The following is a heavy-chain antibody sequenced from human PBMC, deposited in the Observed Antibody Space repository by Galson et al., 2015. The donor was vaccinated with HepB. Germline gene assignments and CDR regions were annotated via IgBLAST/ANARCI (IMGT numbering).Heavy chain of an antibody. CDR1: GYTFTNFA. V-gene: IGHV1-3*01. CDR2: INAGNGHT. Sequence: SVKVSCKASGYTFTNFAMHWVRQAPGQGLEWMGWINAGNGHTKYSQRFQGRVTITRDSSASTAYMELSSLRFEDTAVYHCTRDTHYDIWSGHNPSFDVWGQGTTVTVYS. D-gene: IGHD3-3*01. CDR3: TRDTHYDIWSGHNPSFDV. J-gene: IGHJ3*01.